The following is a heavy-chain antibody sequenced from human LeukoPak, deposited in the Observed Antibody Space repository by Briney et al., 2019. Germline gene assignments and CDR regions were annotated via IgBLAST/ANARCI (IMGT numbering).Heavy chain of an antibody. D-gene: IGHD6-13*01. CDR1: GGSISSGDYY. V-gene: IGHV4-30-4*01. CDR3: ARRWGYSSSWYLYDY. J-gene: IGHJ4*02. CDR2: IYYSGST. Sequence: SETLSLTCTVSGGSISSGDYYWSWIRQPPGKGLEWIGYIYYSGSTYYNPSLKSRVTISVDTSKNQFSLKLSSVTAADTAVYYCARRWGYSSSWYLYDYWGQGTLVTVSS.